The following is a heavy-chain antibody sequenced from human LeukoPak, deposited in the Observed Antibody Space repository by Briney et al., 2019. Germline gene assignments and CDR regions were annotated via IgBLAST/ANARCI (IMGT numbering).Heavy chain of an antibody. CDR1: GFTFSDSY. V-gene: IGHV3-11*01. Sequence: GGSLRLSCAASGFTFSDSYMSWIRQAPGKGLKGFSYMSTGGSTIYYADSVKGRFTISRDNAKNSLYLQMNSLRAEDTAVYYSARGNLFPAYWGQGTLVTVSS. CDR2: MSTGGSTI. CDR3: ARGNLFPAY. J-gene: IGHJ4*02.